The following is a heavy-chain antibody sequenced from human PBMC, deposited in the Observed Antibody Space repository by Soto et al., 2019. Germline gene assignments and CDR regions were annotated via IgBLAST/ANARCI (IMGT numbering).Heavy chain of an antibody. Sequence: GGSLRLSCAASGFTFSSYWMSWVRQAPGKGLEWVANIKQDGSEKYYLDSVKGRFTISRDNAKNSLYLQMNSLRGEDTAVYYCARDYSSSSTVFDYWGQGTLVTVSS. CDR3: ARDYSSSSTVFDY. CDR1: GFTFSSYW. J-gene: IGHJ4*02. CDR2: IKQDGSEK. V-gene: IGHV3-7*01. D-gene: IGHD6-6*01.